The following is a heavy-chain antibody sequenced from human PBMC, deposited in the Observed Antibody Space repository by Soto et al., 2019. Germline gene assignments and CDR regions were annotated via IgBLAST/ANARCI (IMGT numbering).Heavy chain of an antibody. D-gene: IGHD2-2*02. Sequence: EVLKISWNGSGCRFTSYGSSRVSQMPGKGLEWMGRIDPSDSYTNYIPSFQGHVTISADKSISTAYLQWSSLKASDTAMYYCARLGSTSGYMGPCDYGMDVWGQGTTVTVSS. CDR3: ARLGSTSGYMGPCDYGMDV. J-gene: IGHJ6*02. V-gene: IGHV5-10-1*01. CDR2: IDPSDSYT. CDR1: GCRFTSYG.